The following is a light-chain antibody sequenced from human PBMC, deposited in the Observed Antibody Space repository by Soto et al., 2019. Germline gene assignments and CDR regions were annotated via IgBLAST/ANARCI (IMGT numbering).Light chain of an antibody. V-gene: IGLV2-14*01. J-gene: IGLJ1*01. CDR2: DVS. CDR1: SSDVGGYNY. Sequence: QSALTQPASVSGSPGQSITISCTGTSSDVGGYNYVSWYQQHPGKAPKLMIYDVSNRPSGVSNRFSGSKSGNTASLTISGLQAEDAADYYCSSYTSSTTLGVFGTATKLTVL. CDR3: SSYTSSTTLGV.